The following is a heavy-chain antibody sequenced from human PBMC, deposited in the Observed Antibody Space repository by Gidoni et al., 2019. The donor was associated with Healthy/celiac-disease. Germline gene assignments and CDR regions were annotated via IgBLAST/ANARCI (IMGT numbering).Heavy chain of an antibody. V-gene: IGHV3-53*02. D-gene: IGHD3-16*01. CDR1: GFTVSSNY. Sequence: EVQLVETGGGLIQPGGSLRLSCAASGFTVSSNYISWGRQAPGKGLEWVSVIYSGGSTYYADSVKGRFTISRDNSKNTLYLQMNSLRAEDTAVYYCARYPMSTFGERAFDIWGQGTMVTVSS. CDR3: ARYPMSTFGERAFDI. J-gene: IGHJ3*02. CDR2: IYSGGST.